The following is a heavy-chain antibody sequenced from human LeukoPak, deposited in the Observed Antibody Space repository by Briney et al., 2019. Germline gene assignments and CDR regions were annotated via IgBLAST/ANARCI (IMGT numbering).Heavy chain of an antibody. CDR2: IKQDGSEK. D-gene: IGHD2-2*01. CDR1: GFTFSSYW. CDR3: ARDLRGYCSSTSCYEAFFDY. J-gene: IGHJ4*02. V-gene: IGHV3-7*01. Sequence: GGSLRLSCAASGFTFSSYWMSWVRQAPGKELEWVANIKQDGSEKYCVDSVKGRFTISRDNAKNSLYLQMNSLRAEDTAVYYCARDLRGYCSSTSCYEAFFDYWGQGTLVTVSS.